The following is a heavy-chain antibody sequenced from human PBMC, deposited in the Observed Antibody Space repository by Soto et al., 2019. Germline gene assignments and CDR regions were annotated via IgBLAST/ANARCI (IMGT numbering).Heavy chain of an antibody. CDR2: ISSSSSYI. Sequence: PVGSLRLSCAASGFTFSSYSMNWVRQAPGKGLEWVSSISSSSSYIYYADSVKGRFTISRDNAKNSLYLQMNSLRAEDTAVYYCARDLHIAAAPPYYFDYWGQGTLVTVSS. V-gene: IGHV3-21*01. J-gene: IGHJ4*02. CDR3: ARDLHIAAAPPYYFDY. CDR1: GFTFSSYS. D-gene: IGHD6-13*01.